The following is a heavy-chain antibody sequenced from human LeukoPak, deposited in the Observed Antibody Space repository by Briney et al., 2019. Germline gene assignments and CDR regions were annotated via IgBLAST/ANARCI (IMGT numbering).Heavy chain of an antibody. J-gene: IGHJ4*02. Sequence: ASVKFSCKASGYTFTSYGINWVRQAPGQGLEWMGWISAYNGKTNHAQNFQGRVTMTTDTSTSTAYMELRNLRSDDTAVYYCARDGKQQLGFDYWGQGTLVTVSS. CDR2: ISAYNGKT. D-gene: IGHD6-13*01. V-gene: IGHV1-18*01. CDR1: GYTFTSYG. CDR3: ARDGKQQLGFDY.